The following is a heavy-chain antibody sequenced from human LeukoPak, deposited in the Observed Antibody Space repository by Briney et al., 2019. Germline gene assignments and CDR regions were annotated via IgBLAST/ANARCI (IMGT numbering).Heavy chain of an antibody. CDR1: GGSISSYH. CDR3: AGGRRDAYNYNY. D-gene: IGHD5-24*01. Sequence: SETLSLTCTVSGGSISSYHWSWIRQPPGKGLEWIGYIYYSGSTIYNPSLKSRVTISVDTSKNQFSLKLSSVTAADTAVYYCAGGRRDAYNYNYWGQGTLVTVSS. V-gene: IGHV4-59*01. J-gene: IGHJ4*02. CDR2: IYYSGST.